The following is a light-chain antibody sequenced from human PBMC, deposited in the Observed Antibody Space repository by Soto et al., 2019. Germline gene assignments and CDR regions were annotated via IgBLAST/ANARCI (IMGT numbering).Light chain of an antibody. CDR3: SSFTTTNTYV. J-gene: IGLJ1*01. V-gene: IGLV2-18*02. CDR1: SSDVGSYNR. CDR2: DVT. Sequence: QPARTQPPSVSGSPGHSVAISCTGTSSDVGSYNRVSWYQQPPDSAPKLIIYDVTNRPSGVPDRFSGSKSGNAASLTISGLQAEDEADYYCSSFTTTNTYVFGSGTKVTVL.